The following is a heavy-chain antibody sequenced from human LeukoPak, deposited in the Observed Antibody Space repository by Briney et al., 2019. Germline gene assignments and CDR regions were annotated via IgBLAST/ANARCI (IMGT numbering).Heavy chain of an antibody. D-gene: IGHD4-17*01. CDR1: GGSISSSSYY. CDR2: IYYSGST. Sequence: KPSETLSLTCTVSGGSISSSSYYWGWIRQPPGKGLEWIGSIYYSGSTYYNPSLKSRVTISVDTSKNQFSLNLTSVTTADTAVYYCARGPSVTSIGGPWGQGTLVTVSA. CDR3: ARGPSVTSIGGP. J-gene: IGHJ5*02. V-gene: IGHV4-39*07.